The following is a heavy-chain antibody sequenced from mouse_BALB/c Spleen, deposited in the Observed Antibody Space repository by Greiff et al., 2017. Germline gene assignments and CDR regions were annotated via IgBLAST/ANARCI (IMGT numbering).Heavy chain of an antibody. V-gene: IGHV5-9-3*01. CDR2: ISSGGSYT. Sequence: EVPVVESGGGLVQPGGSRKLSCAASGFTFSSYAMSWVRQTPEKRLEWVATISSGGSYTYYPDSVKGRFTISRDNAKNTLYLQMSSLRSEDTAMYYCARHPRNFAWFAYWGQGTLVTVSA. D-gene: IGHD2-1*01. CDR3: ARHPRNFAWFAY. J-gene: IGHJ3*01. CDR1: GFTFSSYA.